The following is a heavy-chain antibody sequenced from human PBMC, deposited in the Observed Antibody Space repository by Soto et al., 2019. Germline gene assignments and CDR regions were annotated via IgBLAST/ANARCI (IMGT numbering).Heavy chain of an antibody. CDR1: GGSINNNHYY. CDR3: AKRTSGAWYFCDY. J-gene: IGHJ4*02. V-gene: IGHV4-39*01. Sequence: TLSLTCTVSGGSINNNHYYWGWVRQPPGKGLEWIGSISYSGTTYFNPSLKSRVVKSVDTSRNQFSLRLTSVTAADTAVYYCAKRTSGAWYFCDYWGRGTLVTVSS. D-gene: IGHD6-19*01. CDR2: ISYSGTT.